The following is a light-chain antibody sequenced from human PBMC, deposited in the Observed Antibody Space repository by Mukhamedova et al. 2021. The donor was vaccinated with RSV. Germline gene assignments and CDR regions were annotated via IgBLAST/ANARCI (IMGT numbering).Light chain of an antibody. CDR2: AAS. Sequence: KAPKLLISAASTLQSGVPSRFSGSGSGTDFTLTINSLQAEDFATYYCQQFNTDPITFGQGTRLEIK. J-gene: IGKJ5*01. V-gene: IGKV1-9*01. CDR3: QQFNTDPIT.